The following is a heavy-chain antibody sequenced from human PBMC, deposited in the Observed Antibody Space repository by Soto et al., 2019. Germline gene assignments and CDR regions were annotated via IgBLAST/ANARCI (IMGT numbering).Heavy chain of an antibody. V-gene: IGHV3-64D*06. Sequence: GGSLRLSCSASGFTFSSYAMHWVRQAPGKGLEYVSAISSNGGSTYYADSVKGRFTISRDNSKNTLYLQMSSLRAEDTAVYYCVKDRFDYSNYYYYGMDVWGQGTMVTVSS. J-gene: IGHJ6*02. D-gene: IGHD4-4*01. CDR1: GFTFSSYA. CDR2: ISSNGGST. CDR3: VKDRFDYSNYYYYGMDV.